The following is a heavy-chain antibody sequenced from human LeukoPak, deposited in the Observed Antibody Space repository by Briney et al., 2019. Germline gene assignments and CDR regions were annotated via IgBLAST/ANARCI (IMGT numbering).Heavy chain of an antibody. CDR2: IYYSGST. J-gene: IGHJ4*02. D-gene: IGHD1-26*01. CDR1: GGSISSYY. CDR3: ARFSGSYLYYFDY. V-gene: IGHV4-59*08. Sequence: SETLSLTCTVSGGSISSYYWSWIRRPPGKGLEWIGYIYYSGSTNYNPSLKSRVTISVDTSKNQFSLKLSSVTAADTAVYYCARFSGSYLYYFDYWGQGTLVTVSS.